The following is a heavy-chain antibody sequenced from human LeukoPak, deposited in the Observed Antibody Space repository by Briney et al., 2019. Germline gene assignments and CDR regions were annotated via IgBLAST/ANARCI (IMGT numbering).Heavy chain of an antibody. D-gene: IGHD5-12*01. V-gene: IGHV4-30-2*01. Sequence: SETLSLTCTVSGGSISSGGYYWSWIRQPPGKGLEWIVYMYHSGSTYYNPSLKSRVTISVDTSKNQFSLKLSSVTAADTAVYYCARVFSGGYDPFDYWGQGTLVTVSS. CDR3: ARVFSGGYDPFDY. CDR2: MYHSGST. J-gene: IGHJ4*02. CDR1: GGSISSGGYY.